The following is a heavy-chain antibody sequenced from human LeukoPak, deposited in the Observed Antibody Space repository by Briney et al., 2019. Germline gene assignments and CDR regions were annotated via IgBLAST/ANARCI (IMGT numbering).Heavy chain of an antibody. CDR1: GFTFSSYA. Sequence: GGSLRLSCSASGFTFSSYAMHWVRQAPGKGLEYVSAISSNGGSTYYADSVKGRFTISRDNSKNTLYLQMSSLRAEDTAAYYCVKGPSSGWYYYFDYWGQGTLVTVSS. J-gene: IGHJ4*02. V-gene: IGHV3-64D*06. CDR2: ISSNGGST. CDR3: VKGPSSGWYYYFDY. D-gene: IGHD6-19*01.